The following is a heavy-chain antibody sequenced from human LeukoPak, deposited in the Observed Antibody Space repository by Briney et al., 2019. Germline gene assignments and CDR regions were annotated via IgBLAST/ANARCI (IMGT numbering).Heavy chain of an antibody. J-gene: IGHJ4*02. D-gene: IGHD4-11*01. CDR1: GITFSSYG. CDR2: IWNDGSNK. CDR3: AKSPWGGTVTYDY. Sequence: SGGSLRLSCAASGITFSSYGMHWVRQAPGKGLEWVAVIWNDGSNKYYADSVKGRFTISRDNSKNSLYLQMNSLRAEDTALYYCAKSPWGGTVTYDYWGQGTLVTVSS. V-gene: IGHV3-30*02.